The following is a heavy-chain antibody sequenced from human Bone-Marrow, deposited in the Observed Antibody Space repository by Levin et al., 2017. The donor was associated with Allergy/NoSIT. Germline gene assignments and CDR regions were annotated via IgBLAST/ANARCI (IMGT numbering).Heavy chain of an antibody. CDR2: ISPYNGNT. J-gene: IGHJ4*02. Sequence: ASVKVSCKASGYTFTNYGISWVRQAPGQGLEWMGWISPYNGNTKYARKVQGRVTLTTDTSTHMAYMELRSLRYDDTAVSSCARVEEQLAEDYWGQGTLVTVSS. CDR3: ARVEEQLAEDY. V-gene: IGHV1-18*01. CDR1: GYTFTNYG. D-gene: IGHD1/OR15-1a*01.